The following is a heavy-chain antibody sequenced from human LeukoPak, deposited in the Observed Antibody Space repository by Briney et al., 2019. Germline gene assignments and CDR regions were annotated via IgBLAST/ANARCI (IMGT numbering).Heavy chain of an antibody. CDR2: ISSSSSTI. D-gene: IGHD5-18*01. Sequence: GGSLRLSCAASGFTFGSYSMNWVRQAPGKGLEWVSYISSSSSTIYYADSVKGRFTISRDNAKNSLYLQMNSLRDEDTAVYYCARSQISGYSYGFRARWFDPWGQGTLVTVSS. V-gene: IGHV3-48*02. J-gene: IGHJ5*02. CDR3: ARSQISGYSYGFRARWFDP. CDR1: GFTFGSYS.